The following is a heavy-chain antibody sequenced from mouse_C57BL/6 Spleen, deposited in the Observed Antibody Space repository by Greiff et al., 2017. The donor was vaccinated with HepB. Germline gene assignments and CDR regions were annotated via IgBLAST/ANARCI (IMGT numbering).Heavy chain of an antibody. CDR3: VRAYYSGRGYFDY. V-gene: IGHV1-39*01. D-gene: IGHD1-1*01. J-gene: IGHJ2*01. CDR1: GYSFTDYN. Sequence: EVQRVESGPELVKPGASVKISCKASGYSFTDYNMNWVKQSNGKSLEWIGVINPNYVTTSYNQKFKGKATLTVDQSSSTASMQLNSRTSVDSAVYYCVRAYYSGRGYFDYWGQGTTLTVSS. CDR2: INPNYVTT.